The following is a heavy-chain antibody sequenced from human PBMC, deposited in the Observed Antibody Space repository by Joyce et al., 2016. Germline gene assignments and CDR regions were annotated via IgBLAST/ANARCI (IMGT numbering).Heavy chain of an antibody. CDR2: ISFDGNNE. V-gene: IGHV3-30*18. D-gene: IGHD2-21*02. CDR3: AEVLGDSLTIIYFHYGMDV. Sequence: QVQLVESGGGVVQPGSSLRISCEASGFSFSSYGMFWVRQALGRGLEWVALISFDGNNEYYEESVKGRFIISRDNSKNTLYLEMNSLRTEDTSAYYCAEVLGDSLTIIYFHYGMDVWGQGTTVTVSS. CDR1: GFSFSSYG. J-gene: IGHJ6*02.